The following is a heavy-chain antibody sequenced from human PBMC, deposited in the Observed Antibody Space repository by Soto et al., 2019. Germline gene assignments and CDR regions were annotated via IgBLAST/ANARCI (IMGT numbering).Heavy chain of an antibody. J-gene: IGHJ4*02. Sequence: QVQLVQSGADVQRPGSSVRVSCKASRDTFNFYSINWVRQAPGLGLQWMGRINPILSMSNYAPRFQGRVTMTADKSTSTAYMELSSLRSEDTAMYYCATSYGSGYRAFDSWGQGALVTVSS. CDR1: RDTFNFYS. D-gene: IGHD3-10*01. V-gene: IGHV1-69*02. CDR3: ATSYGSGYRAFDS. CDR2: INPILSMS.